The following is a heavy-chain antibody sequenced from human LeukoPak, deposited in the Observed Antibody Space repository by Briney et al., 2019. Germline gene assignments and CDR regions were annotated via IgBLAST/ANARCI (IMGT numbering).Heavy chain of an antibody. CDR2: MCSDGITK. Sequence: PGTSLRLSCAASGFTFSKDGMHWVRQAPGKGLEWVTVMCSDGITKYYADSVKGRFTISRDNSKKVLYLQMNSLRDEDTAVYYCARQFYLRRNWNYAFDSWGQGTLVTVSS. D-gene: IGHD1-7*01. J-gene: IGHJ4*02. CDR3: ARQFYLRRNWNYAFDS. CDR1: GFTFSKDG. V-gene: IGHV3-33*01.